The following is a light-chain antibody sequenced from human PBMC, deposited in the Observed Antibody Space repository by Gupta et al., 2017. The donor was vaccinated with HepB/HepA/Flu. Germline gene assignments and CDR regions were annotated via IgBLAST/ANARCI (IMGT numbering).Light chain of an antibody. CDR2: WAS. Sequence: DIVMTQSPDSLSVSLGERATINCKSSQNLLYSSSNKNNLTWYQQKPGQPPKLLIYWASTRNSGVPDRFNGSGSGTDFTLTISSLQAEDVAVYYCQQYDDSPWTFGQGTXVEIK. V-gene: IGKV4-1*01. J-gene: IGKJ1*01. CDR1: QNLLYSSSNKNN. CDR3: QQYDDSPWT.